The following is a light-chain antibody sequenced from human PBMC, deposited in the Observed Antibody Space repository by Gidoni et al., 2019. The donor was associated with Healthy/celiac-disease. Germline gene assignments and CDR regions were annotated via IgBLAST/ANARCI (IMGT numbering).Light chain of an antibody. CDR1: SSNIGAGYA. Sequence: QSVLTQPPSVSGAPGQRGPISCTGSSSNIGAGYAVHWYQQLPGTAPKLLIYGNSNRPSGVPDRFSGSKSGTSASLAITGLQAEDEADYYCQSYDSSLSAHVVFGGGTKLTVL. CDR3: QSYDSSLSAHVV. J-gene: IGLJ2*01. V-gene: IGLV1-40*01. CDR2: GNS.